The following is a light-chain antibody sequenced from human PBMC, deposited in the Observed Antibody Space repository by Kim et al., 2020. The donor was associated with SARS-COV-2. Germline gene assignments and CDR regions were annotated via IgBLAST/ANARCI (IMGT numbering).Light chain of an antibody. CDR3: SSYTSNSTLYV. CDR2: EVS. J-gene: IGLJ1*01. CDR1: SSDVGSYNR. V-gene: IGLV2-18*02. Sequence: QSVTISCTGTSSDVGSYNRVSWYQQPPGTAPKLMIYEVSNRPSGVPDRFSGSKSGNTASLTISGLQAEDEADYYCSSYTSNSTLYVFGTGTQLTVL.